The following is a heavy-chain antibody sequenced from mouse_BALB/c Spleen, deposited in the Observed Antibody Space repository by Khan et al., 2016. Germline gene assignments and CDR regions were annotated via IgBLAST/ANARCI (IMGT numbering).Heavy chain of an antibody. D-gene: IGHD2-1*01. CDR3: ARNYAYFDV. V-gene: IGHV3-1*02. CDR2: LHFSGTT. J-gene: IGHJ1*01. Sequence: EVQFQESGPDLVTPSQSLSLTCTVTGYSITSFYNWHWIRQFPGNKLEWMGSLHFSGTTNYNPSLKSRFSIIRDTSKNQFFLQLKSVTTEDTATYYCARNYAYFDVWGAGTTVTVSS. CDR1: GYSITSFYN.